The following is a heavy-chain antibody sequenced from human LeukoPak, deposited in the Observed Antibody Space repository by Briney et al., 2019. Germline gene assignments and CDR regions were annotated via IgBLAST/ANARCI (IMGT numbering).Heavy chain of an antibody. V-gene: IGHV3-64D*09. CDR1: GFTFSSYA. D-gene: IGHD4-11*01. Sequence: GGSLRLSCSASGFTFSSYAMHWVRQDPGKGLEYVSAISSTGGSTYYADSVKGRFTISRDNSKNTLYLQMSSLRAEDTSVYYCVKAPRTTVVGFDIWGQGTMVTAPS. CDR2: ISSTGGST. J-gene: IGHJ3*02. CDR3: VKAPRTTVVGFDI.